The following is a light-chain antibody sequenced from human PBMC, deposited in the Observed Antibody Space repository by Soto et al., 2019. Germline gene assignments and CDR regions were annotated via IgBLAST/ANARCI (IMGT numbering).Light chain of an antibody. CDR1: SSNIGAGYD. V-gene: IGLV1-40*01. CDR2: GNS. J-gene: IGLJ2*01. Sequence: QSVLTQPPSVSGAPGQRVTISCTGSSSNIGAGYDVHWYQQLPGTAPKLLIYGNSNRPSGVPDRFSGSKSGTSASLAITGXQXXDXADYYCQSYDSSLSGSVVFGGGTKLTVL. CDR3: QSYDSSLSGSVV.